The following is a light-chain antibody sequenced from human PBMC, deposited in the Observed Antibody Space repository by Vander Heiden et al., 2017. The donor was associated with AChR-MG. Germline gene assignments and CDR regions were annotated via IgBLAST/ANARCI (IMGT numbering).Light chain of an antibody. V-gene: IGLV1-44*01. CDR1: SANIGSNT. Sequence: QSVLTQPPSASGTPGPRVTIPCSGGSANIGSNTVNWYQQLPVTAPKLLIYSNNQRPAGVPDRFSGSKSGTSASLAISGLQSEDEADYYCAAWDDSMNGRVFGTGTKVTVL. CDR2: SNN. J-gene: IGLJ1*01. CDR3: AAWDDSMNGRV.